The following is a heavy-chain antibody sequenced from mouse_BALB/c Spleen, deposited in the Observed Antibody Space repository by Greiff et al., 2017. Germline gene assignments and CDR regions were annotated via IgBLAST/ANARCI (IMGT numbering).Heavy chain of an antibody. CDR3: ARSFYGNPFAY. J-gene: IGHJ3*01. V-gene: IGHV3-2*02. CDR2: ISYSGST. Sequence: EVKLMESGPGLVKPSQSLSLTCTVTGYSITSDYAWNWIRQFPGNKLEWMGYISYSGSTSYNPSLKSRISITRDTSKNQFFLQLNSVTTEDTATYYCARSFYGNPFAYWGQGTLVTVSA. CDR1: GYSITSDYA. D-gene: IGHD2-10*01.